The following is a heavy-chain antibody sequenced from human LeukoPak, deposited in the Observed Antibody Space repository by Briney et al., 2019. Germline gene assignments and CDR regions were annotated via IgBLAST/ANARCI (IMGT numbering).Heavy chain of an antibody. D-gene: IGHD3-10*01. CDR1: GFTFSSYG. V-gene: IGHV3-33*01. CDR3: ATRNFDDSGIYALGY. J-gene: IGHJ4*02. CDR2: IGYDGNNK. Sequence: PGRSLRLSCAASGFTFSSYGMHWVRQAPGKGLEWVAFIGYDGNNKYCADSVKGRFTISRDSSKNTLYLQMNSMRAEDDTAVYYCATRNFDDSGIYALGYWGQGTLVTVSS.